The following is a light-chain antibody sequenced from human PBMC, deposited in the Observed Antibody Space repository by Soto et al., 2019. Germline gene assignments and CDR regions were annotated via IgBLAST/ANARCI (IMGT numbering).Light chain of an antibody. V-gene: IGKV4-1*01. Sequence: DIVMTQSPDSLAVSLGERATINCKSSQSVLYSSNNKNNLAWYQQKPGQPPKLLIYWASSRESGVPVRFSGSGSGTDFPLAISSLQAEDVAIYYCQQYYSTPWTFGQGTKVEIK. J-gene: IGKJ1*01. CDR3: QQYYSTPWT. CDR2: WAS. CDR1: QSVLYSSNNKNN.